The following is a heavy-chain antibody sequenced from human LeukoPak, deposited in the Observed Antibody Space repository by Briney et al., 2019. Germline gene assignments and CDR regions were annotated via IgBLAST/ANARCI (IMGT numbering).Heavy chain of an antibody. CDR1: GFTFSSYS. V-gene: IGHV3-48*04. CDR3: ARDWGQGGYTTRGYYYYGMDV. CDR2: ISSSSITI. Sequence: QPGGSLRLSCAASGFTFSSYSLNWVRQAPGKGLEWVAFISSSSITIYYADSVKGRFTISRDNAKNSLYLQMDSLRAEDTAVYYCARDWGQGGYTTRGYYYYGMDVWGQGTTVTVSS. J-gene: IGHJ6*02. D-gene: IGHD5-12*01.